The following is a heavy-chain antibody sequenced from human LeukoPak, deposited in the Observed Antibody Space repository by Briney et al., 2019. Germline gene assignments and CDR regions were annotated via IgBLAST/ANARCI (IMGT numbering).Heavy chain of an antibody. Sequence: SETLSLTCTVSGGSISRYYWSWIRQPPGKRLEWIGYIYYSGSTNYNPSLKSRVTMSVDTSKNQFSLRLSSVTAADTAVYYCARDKRGDGYGDFDYWGQGTLVTVSS. CDR2: IYYSGST. CDR1: GGSISRYY. CDR3: ARDKRGDGYGDFDY. D-gene: IGHD5-24*01. J-gene: IGHJ4*02. V-gene: IGHV4-59*01.